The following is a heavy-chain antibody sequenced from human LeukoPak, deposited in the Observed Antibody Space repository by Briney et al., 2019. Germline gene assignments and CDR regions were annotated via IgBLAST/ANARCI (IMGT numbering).Heavy chain of an antibody. J-gene: IGHJ4*02. V-gene: IGHV3-48*01. D-gene: IGHD2-2*01. CDR3: ARMSSSRLPGY. Sequence: GGSLRLSCAASGFTFSNHSMNWVRQAPGKGLEWISYISSSSSARYYAGSVKGRFTISRDDASNSLYLQMNSLRAEDTAIYYCARMSSSRLPGYWGQGALVTVSS. CDR1: GFTFSNHS. CDR2: ISSSSSAR.